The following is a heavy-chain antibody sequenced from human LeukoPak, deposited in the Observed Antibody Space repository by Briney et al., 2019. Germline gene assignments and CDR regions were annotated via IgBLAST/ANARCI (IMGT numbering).Heavy chain of an antibody. CDR3: ARYDVWGGYRAFDY. CDR1: SYSISTDYY. V-gene: IGHV4-38-2*02. Sequence: SETLSLTCTVSSYSISTDYYWGWIRQPPGKGLEWIGTMYHSGSTYYNPSLKSRVTISVDTSKNQLSLKLSSVTAADTAVYYCARYDVWGGYRAFDYWGQGTLVTVSS. D-gene: IGHD3-16*02. J-gene: IGHJ4*02. CDR2: MYHSGST.